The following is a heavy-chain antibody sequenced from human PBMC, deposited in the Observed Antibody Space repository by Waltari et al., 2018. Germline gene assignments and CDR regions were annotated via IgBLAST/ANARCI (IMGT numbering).Heavy chain of an antibody. V-gene: IGHV1-3*01. Sequence: QVQLVQSGAEVKKPGASVKVSCKASGYTFTSYAMHWVRQAPGQRLEWMGWINAGNGNTKYSQKCEGRVTITRDTSASTAYMELSSLRSEDTAVYYCARGEILEWLLFDYWGQGTLVTVSS. CDR3: ARGEILEWLLFDY. CDR2: INAGNGNT. CDR1: GYTFTSYA. J-gene: IGHJ4*02. D-gene: IGHD3-3*01.